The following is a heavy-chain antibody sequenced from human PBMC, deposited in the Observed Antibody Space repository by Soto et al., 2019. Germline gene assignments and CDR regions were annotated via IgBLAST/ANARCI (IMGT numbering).Heavy chain of an antibody. CDR3: ARGSSSWPYYFDY. J-gene: IGHJ4*02. CDR1: GGSISSGGYY. Sequence: SETLSLTCTVSGGSISSGGYYWSWIRQHPGEGLEWIGYIYYSGSAYYNPPLKSRVTISVDTSKTQFSLGLSSVTAADTAVYYCARGSSSWPYYFDYWGQGTLVTVSS. V-gene: IGHV4-31*03. D-gene: IGHD6-13*01. CDR2: IYYSGSA.